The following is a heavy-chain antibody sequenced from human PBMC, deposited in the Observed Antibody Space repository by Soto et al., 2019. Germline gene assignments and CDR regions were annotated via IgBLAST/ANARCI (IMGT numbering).Heavy chain of an antibody. CDR2: SRDKAQGYST. V-gene: IGHV3-72*01. CDR3: ARARRGSAVIGHFDF. D-gene: IGHD3-22*01. CDR1: GFTLSDHY. J-gene: IGHJ4*02. Sequence: LRLSCAGSGFTLSDHYIDWVRQAPGKGLEWVGRSRDKAQGYSTAHAASVKGRFTTSRDESKNSVYLQMNSLKTEDTAVYFCARARRGSAVIGHFDFWGQGTLVTVSS.